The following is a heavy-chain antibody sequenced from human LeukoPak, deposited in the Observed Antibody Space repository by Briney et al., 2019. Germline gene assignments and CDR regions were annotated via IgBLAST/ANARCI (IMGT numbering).Heavy chain of an antibody. CDR2: ISGDGT. Sequence: PGGSLRLSCAASGFTFSVYGMSWVRQAPGKGLEWVSAISGDGTYYADSVKGRFTVSRDNSKDTLYLQMNDLRPDDTAIYYCAKRNTMVRGGPCFDYWGQGLLVTVSS. J-gene: IGHJ4*02. CDR3: AKRNTMVRGGPCFDY. CDR1: GFTFSVYG. V-gene: IGHV3-23*01. D-gene: IGHD3-10*01.